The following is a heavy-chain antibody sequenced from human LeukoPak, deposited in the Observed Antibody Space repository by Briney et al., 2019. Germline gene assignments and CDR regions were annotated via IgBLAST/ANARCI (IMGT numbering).Heavy chain of an antibody. J-gene: IGHJ4*02. CDR3: AKDLRYSYGLGDYFDY. CDR1: GFTFGSYW. Sequence: GGSLRLSCAASGFTFGSYWMDWVRQAPGEGLVWLSRITTDGRTTNYADSVRGRFTISRDNSKNTLYLQMNSLRAEDTAVYYCAKDLRYSYGLGDYFDYWGQGTLVTVSS. V-gene: IGHV3-74*01. D-gene: IGHD5-18*01. CDR2: ITTDGRTT.